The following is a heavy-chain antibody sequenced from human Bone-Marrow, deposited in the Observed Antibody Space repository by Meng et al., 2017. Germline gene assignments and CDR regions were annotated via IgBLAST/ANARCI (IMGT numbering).Heavy chain of an antibody. Sequence: QVQVVQSGAEVKKPGSYVKVSCKAYGGTFSSYAISWVRQAPGQGLEWMGGIIPIFGTANYAQKFQGRVTMTADEYTSTAYMELSSLRSEDTAVYYCARDRYYYDSSGYRFDYWGQGTLVTVSS. CDR2: IIPIFGTA. V-gene: IGHV1-69*01. CDR1: GGTFSSYA. J-gene: IGHJ4*02. D-gene: IGHD3-22*01. CDR3: ARDRYYYDSSGYRFDY.